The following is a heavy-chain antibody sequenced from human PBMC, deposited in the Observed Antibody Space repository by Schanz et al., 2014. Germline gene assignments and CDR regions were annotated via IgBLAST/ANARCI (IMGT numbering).Heavy chain of an antibody. V-gene: IGHV3-66*01. J-gene: IGHJ4*02. CDR1: GFPFSDYF. CDR3: ARGGPAYYFDD. CDR2: IYIGGNT. Sequence: VQLVESGGGLVKPGGSLRLSCAASGFPFSDYFMAWIRQPPGRGLEWVSFIYIGGNTYYADSVKGRFTISRDNSKNTVYIQMNSLRAEDTAVYYCARGGPAYYFDDWGQGTLVTVSS.